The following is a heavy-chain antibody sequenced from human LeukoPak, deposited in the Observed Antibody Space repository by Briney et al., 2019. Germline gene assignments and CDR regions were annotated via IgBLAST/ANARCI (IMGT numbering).Heavy chain of an antibody. J-gene: IGHJ4*02. D-gene: IGHD1-26*01. CDR2: IIPILGIA. V-gene: IGHV1-69*02. CDR3: ARHRLGGSYFDY. CDR1: GGTFTSYT. Sequence: GASVNVSCKASGGTFTSYTISWVRQAPGQGLEWMGRIIPILGIANYAQKFQGRVTITADKSTSTAYMELSSLRSEDTAVYYCARHRLGGSYFDYWGQGTLVTVSS.